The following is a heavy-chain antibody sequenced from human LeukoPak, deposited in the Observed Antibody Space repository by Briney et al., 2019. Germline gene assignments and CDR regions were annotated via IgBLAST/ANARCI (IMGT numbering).Heavy chain of an antibody. CDR3: ARIWLTRSYYFDY. J-gene: IGHJ4*02. CDR2: IDWDVDK. Sequence: ARIDWDVDKYYSXYLKPMLTISNDTAKNHVFLQITNMDPXDTATYYCARIWLTRSYYFDYWGQGTLVTVSS. V-gene: IGHV2-70*10. D-gene: IGHD5-12*01.